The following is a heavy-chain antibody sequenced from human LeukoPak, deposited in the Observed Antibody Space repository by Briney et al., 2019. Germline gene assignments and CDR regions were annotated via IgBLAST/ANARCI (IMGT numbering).Heavy chain of an antibody. V-gene: IGHV3-21*01. J-gene: IGHJ4*02. Sequence: KPGGSLRLSCAASGFTFSSYSMNWVRQAPGKGLEWVSSITGRSEYIYYADSVKGRFNISRDNAKNSLYLQMNSLRVEDTAVYYCAREAPFDYWGQGILVIVSS. CDR1: GFTFSSYS. CDR2: ITGRSEYI. CDR3: AREAPFDY.